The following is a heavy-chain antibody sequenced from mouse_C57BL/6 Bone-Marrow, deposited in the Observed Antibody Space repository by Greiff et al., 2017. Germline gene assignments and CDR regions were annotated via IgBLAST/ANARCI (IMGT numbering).Heavy chain of an antibody. D-gene: IGHD2-4*01. J-gene: IGHJ4*01. V-gene: IGHV1-76*01. CDR3: ARGNIYYDYDGGAMDY. CDR1: GYTFTDYY. CDR2: IYPGSGNT. Sequence: VQLQQSGAELVRPGASVKLSCKASGYTFTDYYINWVKQRPGQGLEWIARIYPGSGNTYYNEKFKGKATLTAEKSSSTAYMQLSSLTSEDSAVYFCARGNIYYDYDGGAMDYWGQGTSVTVSS.